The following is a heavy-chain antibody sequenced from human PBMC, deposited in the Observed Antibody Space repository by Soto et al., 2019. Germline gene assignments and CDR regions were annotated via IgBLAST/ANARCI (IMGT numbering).Heavy chain of an antibody. D-gene: IGHD3-10*01. CDR1: GGTFSSYT. Sequence: QVQLVQSGAEVKKPGSSVKVSCKASGGTFSSYTISWVRQAPGQGLEWMGRIIPILGIANYAQKFQGRVTITADKSTSTAYMELSSLSSEDTAVSYCARITMVRRVNVFDYWGQGTLVTVSS. CDR3: ARITMVRRVNVFDY. V-gene: IGHV1-69*02. CDR2: IIPILGIA. J-gene: IGHJ4*02.